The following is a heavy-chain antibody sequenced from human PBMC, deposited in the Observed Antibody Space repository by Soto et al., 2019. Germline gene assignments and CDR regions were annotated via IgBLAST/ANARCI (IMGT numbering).Heavy chain of an antibody. Sequence: ASVKVSCKSSGYTFTDFYIHWVRQVPGQGLEWVGWINPKNGGINYAQKFQGRVTMTRDTPVNTSYMDLNRLNFDDSAIYYCVRGRSVLYLDLWGRGXQVTVYS. V-gene: IGHV1-2*02. J-gene: IGHJ1*01. CDR2: INPKNGGI. CDR1: GYTFTDFY. D-gene: IGHD1-20*01. CDR3: VRGRSVLYLDL.